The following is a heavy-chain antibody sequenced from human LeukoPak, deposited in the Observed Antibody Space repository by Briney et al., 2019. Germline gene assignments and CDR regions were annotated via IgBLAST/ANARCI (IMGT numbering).Heavy chain of an antibody. V-gene: IGHV1-46*01. J-gene: IGHJ4*02. CDR2: INPSGGST. D-gene: IGHD6-13*01. CDR1: GYTFTSYY. Sequence: GASVKVSCKASGYTFTSYYMHWVRQAPGQGLEWMGLINPSGGSTSYAQKFQGRVTMTRDTSTSTVYMELSSLRSEDTAVYYCARAGIVAAAATSSGFDYWGQGTLVTVSS. CDR3: ARAGIVAAAATSSGFDY.